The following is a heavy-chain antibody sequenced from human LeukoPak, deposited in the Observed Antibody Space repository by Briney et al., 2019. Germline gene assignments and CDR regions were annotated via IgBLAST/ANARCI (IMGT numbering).Heavy chain of an antibody. V-gene: IGHV3-48*04. J-gene: IGHJ6*03. D-gene: IGHD1-7*01. CDR2: ISSSSSTI. CDR1: GFTFSSYN. Sequence: HPGGSLRLSCAASGFTFSSYNMNWVRQAPGKGLEWVSYISSSSSTIYYADSVKGRFTISRDNAKNSLYLQMHSLRAEDTAVYYCATYNWNYGGYYYYYYMDVWGKGTTVTVSS. CDR3: ATYNWNYGGYYYYYYMDV.